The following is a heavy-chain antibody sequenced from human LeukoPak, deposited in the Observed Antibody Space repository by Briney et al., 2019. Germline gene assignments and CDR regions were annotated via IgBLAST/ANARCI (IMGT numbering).Heavy chain of an antibody. CDR2: INHSGST. D-gene: IGHD3-22*01. V-gene: IGHV4-34*01. CDR3: ARVRRQYYYDSSGPFDI. J-gene: IGHJ3*02. CDR1: GGSFSGYY. Sequence: SETLSLTCAVYGGSFSGYYWSWIRQPPGEGLEWIGEINHSGSTNYNPSLKSRVTISVDTSKNQFSLKLSSVTAADTAVYYCARVRRQYYYDSSGPFDIWGQGTMVTVSS.